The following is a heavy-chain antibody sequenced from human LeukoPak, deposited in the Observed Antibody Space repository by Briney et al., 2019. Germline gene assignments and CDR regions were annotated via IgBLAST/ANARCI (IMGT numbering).Heavy chain of an antibody. V-gene: IGHV4-30-4*08. CDR1: GGSISSGDYY. J-gene: IGHJ3*02. Sequence: PSQTLSLTCTVSGGSISSGDYYWSWIRQPPGKGLERIGYIYYSGSTYHNPPLKRRIPTSVDTSKNQFSLKLSSVTAADTAVYYCARAWGSGAFDIWGQGTMVTVSS. CDR3: ARAWGSGAFDI. CDR2: IYYSGST. D-gene: IGHD7-27*01.